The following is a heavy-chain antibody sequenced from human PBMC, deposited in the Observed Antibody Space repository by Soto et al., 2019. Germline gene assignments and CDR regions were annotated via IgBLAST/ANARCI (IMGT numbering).Heavy chain of an antibody. CDR1: GGTFSSYT. J-gene: IGHJ4*02. V-gene: IGHV1-69*04. D-gene: IGHD1-26*01. CDR2: IIPILGIA. Sequence: SVTVSCKASGGTFSSYTINWVRQAPGQGLEWMGRIIPILGIANYAQKFQGRVTITADKSTSTAYMELSSLRSEDTAVYYCARDLRVGATISYFDYWGQGTLVTVPQ. CDR3: ARDLRVGATISYFDY.